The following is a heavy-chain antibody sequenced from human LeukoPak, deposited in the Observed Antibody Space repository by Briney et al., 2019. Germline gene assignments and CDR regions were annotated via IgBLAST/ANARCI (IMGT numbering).Heavy chain of an antibody. V-gene: IGHV4-59*01. CDR2: ISYSGNT. CDR3: ASPGIIRAGTDRGFDY. Sequence: PSETLSLTCTVSGGSISNYYWSWIRKPPGKGLEWIGFISYSGNTNYNPSLKSRVTISIDTSKSQFSLKLSSVTAADTAVYYCASPGIIRAGTDRGFDYWGQGTLVTVSS. J-gene: IGHJ4*02. D-gene: IGHD6-13*01. CDR1: GGSISNYY.